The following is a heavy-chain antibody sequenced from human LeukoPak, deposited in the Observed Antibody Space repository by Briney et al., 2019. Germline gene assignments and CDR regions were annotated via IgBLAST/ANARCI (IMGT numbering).Heavy chain of an antibody. V-gene: IGHV3-15*01. CDR2: ISTNSDGGTT. J-gene: IGHJ4*02. D-gene: IGHD3-22*01. CDR1: GSTFSDAW. Sequence: GGSLRLSCAVSGSTFSDAWMSWVRQAPGRGLEWVGCISTNSDGGTTYYAAPVKGRFTISRDDSKTTLYLQMNSLRAEDTALYYCAKDMGSGYYYSFDYWGQGTLVTVSS. CDR3: AKDMGSGYYYSFDY.